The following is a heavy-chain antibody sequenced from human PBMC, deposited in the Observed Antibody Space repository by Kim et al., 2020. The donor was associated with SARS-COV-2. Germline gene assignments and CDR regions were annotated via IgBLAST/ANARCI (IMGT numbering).Heavy chain of an antibody. V-gene: IGHV3-48*03. CDR3: ARGQGAYYAILNGYYSDY. CDR1: GFTFSSYE. Sequence: GGSLRLSCAASGFTFSSYEMNWVRQAPGKGLEGVSYISSSGSTIYYADSVKGRFNISRDNAKNSLYLQMNSLRAEDTAVYYCARGQGAYYAILNGYYSDYWGQGTLVTVSS. CDR2: ISSSGSTI. J-gene: IGHJ4*02. D-gene: IGHD3-9*01.